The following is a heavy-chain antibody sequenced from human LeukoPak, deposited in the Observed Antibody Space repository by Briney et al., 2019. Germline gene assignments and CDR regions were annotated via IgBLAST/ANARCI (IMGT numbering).Heavy chain of an antibody. J-gene: IGHJ4*02. CDR3: ARAVGATSAEIFDY. CDR1: GFTFSSYW. CDR2: IKQDGSEK. D-gene: IGHD1-26*01. V-gene: IGHV3-7*01. Sequence: PGGSLRLSCAASGFTFSSYWMSWVRQAPGKGLEWVANIKQDGSEKYYVDSVKGRFTISRDNAKNSLYLQMNSLRAEDTAVYYCARAVGATSAEIFDYWGQGTLVTVSS.